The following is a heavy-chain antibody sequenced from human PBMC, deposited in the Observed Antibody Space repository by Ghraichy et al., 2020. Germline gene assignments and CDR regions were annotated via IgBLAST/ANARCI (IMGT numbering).Heavy chain of an antibody. CDR1: GFIFSNYN. J-gene: IGHJ5*01. Sequence: GGSLRLSCVASGFIFSNYNMYWVRQAPGKGLEWVSSISDSSSYIFYTDSVKGRFTISRDNAKNSLYLQMNSLRVEDTAVYYCARAPMTSARWFDSWGQGTLVTVSS. CDR2: ISDSSSYI. D-gene: IGHD4-11*01. V-gene: IGHV3-21*01. CDR3: ARAPMTSARWFDS.